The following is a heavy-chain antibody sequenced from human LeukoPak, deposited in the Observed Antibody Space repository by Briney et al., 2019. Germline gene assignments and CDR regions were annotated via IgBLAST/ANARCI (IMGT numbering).Heavy chain of an antibody. J-gene: IGHJ4*02. D-gene: IGHD1-20*01. CDR1: GYTFTGYY. V-gene: IGHV1-2*06. CDR2: IKPNSGGT. CDR3: ARGLRYNWNRQGVDY. Sequence: ASVKVSCKASGYTFTGYYMHWVRQAPGQGREWMGRIKPNSGGTNYAQKFQGRVTMTRDTSISTAYMELSRLRSDDTAVYYCARGLRYNWNRQGVDYWGQGTLVTVSS.